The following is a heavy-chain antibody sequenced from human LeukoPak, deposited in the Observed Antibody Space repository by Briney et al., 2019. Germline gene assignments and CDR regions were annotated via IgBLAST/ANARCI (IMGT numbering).Heavy chain of an antibody. CDR2: ISGSGGST. J-gene: IGHJ5*02. CDR3: TTVILFDP. Sequence: GGSLRLSCAASGFTFSSYAMSWVRQAPGKGLEWVSAISGSGGSTYYADSVKGRFTISRDDSKNTLYLQMNSLKTEDTAVYYCTTVILFDPWGQGTLVTISS. CDR1: GFTFSSYA. V-gene: IGHV3-23*01.